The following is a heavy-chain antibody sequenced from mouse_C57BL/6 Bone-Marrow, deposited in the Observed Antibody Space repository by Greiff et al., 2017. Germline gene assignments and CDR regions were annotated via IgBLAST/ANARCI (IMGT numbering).Heavy chain of an antibody. Sequence: VQLKQSGPDLVKPGASVKISCKASGYTFTDYYMTWVQQSHGKSLEWIGDINPNNGGTSYNQNFKGKSTLTVDKSSSTDYMELRSLTSEDSAVKYCARTGGTTGVDYWGQGTSVTVSS. J-gene: IGHJ4*01. CDR3: ARTGGTTGVDY. D-gene: IGHD1-1*01. CDR1: GYTFTDYY. CDR2: INPNNGGT. V-gene: IGHV1-26*01.